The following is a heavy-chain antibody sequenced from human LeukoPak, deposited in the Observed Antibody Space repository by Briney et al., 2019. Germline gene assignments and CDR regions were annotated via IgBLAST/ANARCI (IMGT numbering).Heavy chain of an antibody. Sequence: GGSLRLSCAASGFTISSYGMHWVRQAPGKGLEWAAYDGSNEQYAHSVKGRFRISRDSSKNILYLQMNSLRAEDTAVYYCAKDRCSNGIGCYYYYMDVWGKGTTVTISS. V-gene: IGHV3-30*02. D-gene: IGHD2-8*01. CDR3: AKDRCSNGIGCYYYYMDV. J-gene: IGHJ6*03. CDR1: GFTISSYG. CDR2: DGSNE.